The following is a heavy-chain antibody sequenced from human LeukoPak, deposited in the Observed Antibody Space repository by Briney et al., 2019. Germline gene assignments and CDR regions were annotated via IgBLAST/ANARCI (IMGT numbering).Heavy chain of an antibody. J-gene: IGHJ4*02. Sequence: PGGCLRLSCTASGLTFGDYAMSWVRQAPGKGLEWVSFIRVRAFGATTEYAASVKGRFTISRDDSKNIAYLQMNSLKSEDTAVYYCTRDHYSSLDYWGQGTLVTVSS. V-gene: IGHV3-49*04. CDR2: IRVRAFGATT. CDR1: GLTFGDYA. CDR3: TRDHYSSLDY. D-gene: IGHD4-11*01.